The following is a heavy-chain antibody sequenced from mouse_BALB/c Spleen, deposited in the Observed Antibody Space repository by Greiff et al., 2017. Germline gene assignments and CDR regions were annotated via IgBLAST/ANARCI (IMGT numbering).Heavy chain of an antibody. CDR3: ARYILHYDGYYEGFDY. Sequence: EVQLVESGPSLVKPSQTLSLTCSVTGDSITSGYWNWIRKFPGNKLEYMGYISYSGSTYYNPSLKSRISITRDTSKNQYYLQLNSVTTEDTATYYCARYILHYDGYYEGFDYWGQGTTLTVSS. CDR1: GDSITSGY. D-gene: IGHD2-3*01. CDR2: ISYSGST. V-gene: IGHV3-8*02. J-gene: IGHJ2*01.